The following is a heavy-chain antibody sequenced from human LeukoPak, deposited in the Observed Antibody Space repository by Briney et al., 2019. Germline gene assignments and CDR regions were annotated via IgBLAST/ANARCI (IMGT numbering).Heavy chain of an antibody. CDR1: GFTFSNAW. V-gene: IGHV3-15*01. CDR2: IKSKTDGGTT. CDR3: TTGLYDYDSGSYSFP. Sequence: NSGGSLRLSCAASGFTFSNAWMSWVRQAPGKGLEWIGRIKSKTDGGTTEYAAPVKGRFTISRDDSRSTLYLQMNSLKTEDTAVYYCTTGLYDYDSGSYSFPWGQGTQVTVSS. J-gene: IGHJ5*02. D-gene: IGHD3-10*01.